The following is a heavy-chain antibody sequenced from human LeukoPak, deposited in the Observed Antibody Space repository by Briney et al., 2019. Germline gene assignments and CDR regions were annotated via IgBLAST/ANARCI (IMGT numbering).Heavy chain of an antibody. Sequence: SETLSLTCTVSGGSISSSSYYWGWIRQPPGKGLEWIGSIYYSGSTYYNPSLKSRVTISVDTSKNQFSLKLSSVSAADTAVYYCARDRVGYSSGWSFDYWGQGTLVTVSS. J-gene: IGHJ4*02. CDR2: IYYSGST. D-gene: IGHD6-19*01. V-gene: IGHV4-39*07. CDR3: ARDRVGYSSGWSFDY. CDR1: GGSISSSSYY.